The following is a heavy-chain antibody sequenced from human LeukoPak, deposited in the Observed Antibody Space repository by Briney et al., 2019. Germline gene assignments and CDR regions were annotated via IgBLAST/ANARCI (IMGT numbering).Heavy chain of an antibody. J-gene: IGHJ4*02. V-gene: IGHV3-30*04. CDR1: GFTFSSYA. CDR3: ASGEGAY. CDR2: ISYDGSNK. Sequence: GGSLRLSCAASGFTFSSYAMHWVRQAPGKGLEWVAVISYDGSNKYYADSVKGRFTISRDNSKNTLYLQMSSLRAEDTAVYYCASGEGAYWGQGTLVTVSS. D-gene: IGHD3-16*01.